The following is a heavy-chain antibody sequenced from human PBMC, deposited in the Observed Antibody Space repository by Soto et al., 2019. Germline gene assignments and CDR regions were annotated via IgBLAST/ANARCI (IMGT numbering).Heavy chain of an antibody. V-gene: IGHV1-2*02. CDR1: GYTFTGYY. D-gene: IGHD3-10*01. CDR2: INPNSGGT. J-gene: IGHJ4*02. Sequence: GASVKVSCKASGYTFTGYYMHWVRQAPGQGLEWMGWINPNSGGTNYAQKFQGRVTMTRDTSISTAYMELSRLRSDDTAVYYCARDPHYYGSGSPDYWGQGTLVTVSS. CDR3: ARDPHYYGSGSPDY.